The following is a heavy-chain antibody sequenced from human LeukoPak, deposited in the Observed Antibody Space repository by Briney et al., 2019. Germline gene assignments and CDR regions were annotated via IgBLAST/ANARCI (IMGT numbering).Heavy chain of an antibody. J-gene: IGHJ4*01. D-gene: IGHD6-13*01. CDR1: GYTFSIYN. V-gene: IGHV1-46*01. CDR3: GREGVAGTGLDY. CDR2: INPSGGT. Sequence: GASVKVSCKASGYTFSIYNMHWVRQAPGQGLEWMGIINPSGGTSYAQKLQGRITMTRDTSTSTLYMELSRLKSEDMAVYYCGREGVAGTGLDYWGQGTLVTVSS.